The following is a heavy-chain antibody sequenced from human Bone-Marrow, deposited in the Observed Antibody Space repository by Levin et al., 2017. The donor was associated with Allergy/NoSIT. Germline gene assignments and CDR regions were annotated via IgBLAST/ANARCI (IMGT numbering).Heavy chain of an antibody. CDR3: ALLSRGELLPDY. J-gene: IGHJ4*02. Sequence: GSLRLSCAASGFTFSDYYVTWIRQAPGKGLEWVSYISSNGSSLYYADSVRGRFTISRDHAKNALYLQMNSLRAEDTAVYYCALLSRGELLPDYWGQGTLVTVSS. D-gene: IGHD1-7*01. CDR2: ISSNGSSL. CDR1: GFTFSDYY. V-gene: IGHV3-11*01.